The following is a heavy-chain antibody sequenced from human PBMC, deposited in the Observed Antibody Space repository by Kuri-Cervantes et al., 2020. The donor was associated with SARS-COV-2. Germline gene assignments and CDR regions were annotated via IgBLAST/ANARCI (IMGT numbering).Heavy chain of an antibody. CDR1: GGSLSGYY. D-gene: IGHD5-12*01. CDR3: ARQVATIYHYYYGMDV. J-gene: IGHJ6*02. Sequence: SETLSLTCAVYGGSLSGYYWSWIRQPPGKGLEWIGEINHSGSTNYNPSLKSRVTISVDTSKNQFSLKLSSVTAADTAVYYCARQVATIYHYYYGMDVWGQGTTVTVSS. CDR2: INHSGST. V-gene: IGHV4-34*01.